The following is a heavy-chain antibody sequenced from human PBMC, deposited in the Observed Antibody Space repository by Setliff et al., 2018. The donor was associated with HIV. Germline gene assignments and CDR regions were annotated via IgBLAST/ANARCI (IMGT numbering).Heavy chain of an antibody. V-gene: IGHV4-39*01. Sequence: PSETLSLTCSVSGDSISSSSYYWGWIRQPPGKGLEWIGSIYYSGSTYYNPSLNSRVTISVDASKNQFSLKLSSVTAADTAVYYCARGAYGSGSYYNFDYWGQGTLVTVS. CDR1: GDSISSSSYY. J-gene: IGHJ4*02. D-gene: IGHD3-10*01. CDR2: IYYSGST. CDR3: ARGAYGSGSYYNFDY.